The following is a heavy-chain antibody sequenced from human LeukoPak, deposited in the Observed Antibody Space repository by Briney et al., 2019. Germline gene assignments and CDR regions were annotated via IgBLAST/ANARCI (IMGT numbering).Heavy chain of an antibody. J-gene: IGHJ6*03. CDR2: INHSGST. CDR1: GGSFSGYY. Sequence: SETLSLTCAVYGGSFSGYYWSWIRQRPGKGLERIGEINHSGSTNYNPSLKSRVTISVHTSKNQFSLKLSSVTAADTAVYYCARLTKNDSGSYRFGKKKRGYMDVWGKGTTVTISS. CDR3: ARLTKNDSGSYRFGKKKRGYMDV. V-gene: IGHV4-34*01. D-gene: IGHD3-10*01.